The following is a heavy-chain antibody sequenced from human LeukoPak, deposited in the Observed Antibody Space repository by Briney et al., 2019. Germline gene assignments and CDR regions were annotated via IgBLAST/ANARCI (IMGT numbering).Heavy chain of an antibody. V-gene: IGHV3-11*01. CDR3: ARGGSPVYYGGSDLFDY. CDR2: ISSSGTTI. Sequence: GGSLRLSCAASGFTFSDYYMSWIRQAPGKGLEWVAYISSSGTTIYYADSGKGRFTISKDNAKNSLYLQMNSLGAEDTAVYYCARGGSPVYYGGSDLFDYWGQGTLVTVSS. J-gene: IGHJ4*02. D-gene: IGHD4-23*01. CDR1: GFTFSDYY.